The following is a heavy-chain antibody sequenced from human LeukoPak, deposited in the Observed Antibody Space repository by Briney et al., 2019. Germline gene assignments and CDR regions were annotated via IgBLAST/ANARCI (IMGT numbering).Heavy chain of an antibody. CDR3: ARDNGENYHTAFDY. J-gene: IGHJ4*02. V-gene: IGHV3-74*01. D-gene: IGHD2-8*01. Sequence: PGGSLRLSCAASGFTFSSYWIHWVRQVPGKGLVWVSRIHGDGRTTTYADSVKGRFTISRDNAKSTLYLQMNSLRAEDTAVYYCARDNGENYHTAFDYWGQGTLVTVSS. CDR2: IHGDGRTT. CDR1: GFTFSSYW.